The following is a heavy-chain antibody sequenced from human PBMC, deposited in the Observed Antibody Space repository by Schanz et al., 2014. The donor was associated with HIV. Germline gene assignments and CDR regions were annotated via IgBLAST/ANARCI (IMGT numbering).Heavy chain of an antibody. Sequence: QVQLVESGGGVVQPGRSLRLSCAASGITFSSSVMHWVRQAPGKGLDWVAAMSHDGFSKYFADSVKGRFTISRENSKNTLYLQMNSLRVEDTAVYFCARDVINYDFWSGYYTWGQGTRVIVSS. J-gene: IGHJ5*02. CDR1: GITFSSSV. CDR2: MSHDGFSK. CDR3: ARDVINYDFWSGYYT. V-gene: IGHV3-30-3*01. D-gene: IGHD3-3*01.